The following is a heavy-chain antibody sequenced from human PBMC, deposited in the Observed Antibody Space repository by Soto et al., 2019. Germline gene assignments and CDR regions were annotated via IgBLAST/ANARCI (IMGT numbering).Heavy chain of an antibody. V-gene: IGHV1-69*01. J-gene: IGHJ6*02. CDR2: IIPIFGTA. CDR3: ARNPDYVWGSYRPKDGMDV. CDR1: GGTFSSYA. D-gene: IGHD3-16*02. Sequence: QVQLVQSGAEVKKPGSSVKVSCKASGGTFSSYAISWVRQAPGQGLEWMGGIIPIFGTANYAQKFQGRVTITADESTSTAYMELSSLRSEDKAVYYCARNPDYVWGSYRPKDGMDVWGQGTTVTVSS.